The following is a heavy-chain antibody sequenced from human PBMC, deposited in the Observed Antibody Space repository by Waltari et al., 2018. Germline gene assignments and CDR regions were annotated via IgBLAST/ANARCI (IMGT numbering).Heavy chain of an antibody. CDR2: IKQDGSEK. J-gene: IGHJ2*01. Sequence: EVQLVESGGGLVQPGRSLRLSCAASGFTFDDYAMHWVRQAPGKGLEWVANIKQDGSEKYYVDSVKGRFTISRDNAKNSLYLQMNSLRAEDTAVYYCASGLTYWYFDLWGRGTLVTVSS. V-gene: IGHV3-7*01. CDR1: GFTFDDYA. CDR3: ASGLTYWYFDL. D-gene: IGHD3-16*01.